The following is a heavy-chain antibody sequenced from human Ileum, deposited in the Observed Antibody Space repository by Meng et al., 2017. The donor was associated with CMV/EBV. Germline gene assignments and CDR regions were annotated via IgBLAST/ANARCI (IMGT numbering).Heavy chain of an antibody. D-gene: IGHD6-13*01. CDR1: GASISSGDSY. Sequence: QVQLEESSPSMVKPSQPLSHSCTGPGASISSGDSYLSWIRQPPGKGLEWIGYIFFSGNTYYNPSLNNRVIISIDTPRNQFSLKVDSVTAADTAVYYCARFRIAALGNLFDPWGHGTLVTVSS. CDR2: IFFSGNT. V-gene: IGHV4-30-4*08. CDR3: ARFRIAALGNLFDP. J-gene: IGHJ5*02.